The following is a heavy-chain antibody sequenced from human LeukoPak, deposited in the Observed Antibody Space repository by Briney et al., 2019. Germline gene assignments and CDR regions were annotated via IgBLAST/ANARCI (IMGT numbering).Heavy chain of an antibody. CDR1: GYTFTGYY. CDR2: INPNSGGT. CDR3: ASQNDVVVVAATGSFDY. Sequence: GASVKVSCKASGYTFTGYYMHWVRQAPGQGLEWMGWINPNSGGTNYAQKFQGRVTMTRDTSISTAYMELSRLRSDDTAVYYCASQNDVVVVAATGSFDYWGQGTLVTVSS. V-gene: IGHV1-2*02. J-gene: IGHJ4*02. D-gene: IGHD2-15*01.